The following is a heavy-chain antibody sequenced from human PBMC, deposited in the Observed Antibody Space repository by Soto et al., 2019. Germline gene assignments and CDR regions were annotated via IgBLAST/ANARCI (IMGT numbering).Heavy chain of an antibody. CDR1: GGSFSGYY. D-gene: IGHD2-21*02. V-gene: IGHV4-34*01. CDR2: INHSGST. J-gene: IGHJ4*02. Sequence: SETLSLTCAVYGGSFSGYYWSWIRQPPGKGLEWIGEINHSGSTNYNPSLKSRVTISVDTSKNQFSLKLSSVTAADTAVYYCARGQSVVVTAKAYYFDYWGQGTLVTVPQ. CDR3: ARGQSVVVTAKAYYFDY.